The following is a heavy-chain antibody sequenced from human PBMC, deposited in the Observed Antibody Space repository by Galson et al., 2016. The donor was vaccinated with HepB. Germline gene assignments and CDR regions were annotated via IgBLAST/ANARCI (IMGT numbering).Heavy chain of an antibody. Sequence: SVKVSCKASRNIFTRQTSIQWVRQAPGQGPEWMGWSNTGNGPSKCSQKFQGRVIITSDTSANTVYMELSSLISEDTAVYYCASWEGTASGWSGPFDYWGQGTLVTVSS. CDR1: RNIFTRQT. CDR3: ASWEGTASGWSGPFDY. J-gene: IGHJ4*02. V-gene: IGHV1-3*04. D-gene: IGHD6-13*01. CDR2: SNTGNGPS.